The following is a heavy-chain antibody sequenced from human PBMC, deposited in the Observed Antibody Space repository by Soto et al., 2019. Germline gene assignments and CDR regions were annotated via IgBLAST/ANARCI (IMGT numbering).Heavy chain of an antibody. D-gene: IGHD3-16*01. CDR2: ISAYNGNT. CDR1: GYTFTSYA. CDR3: ARRNWAHSPWFDP. J-gene: IGHJ5*02. V-gene: IGHV1-18*01. Sequence: ASVKVSCKASGYTFTSYAISCVRQAPGQGLEWMGWISAYNGNTNYAQKLQGRVTMTTDKSTSTAYMEPSRLRSDDTGVYYWARRNWAHSPWFDPWGQGTLVTVSS.